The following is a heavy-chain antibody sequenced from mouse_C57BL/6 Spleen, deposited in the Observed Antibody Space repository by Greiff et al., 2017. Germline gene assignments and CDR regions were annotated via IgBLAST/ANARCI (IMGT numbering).Heavy chain of an antibody. D-gene: IGHD2-5*01. J-gene: IGHJ4*01. CDR3: ARDYSNYGAMDY. CDR2: ISYDGSN. CDR1: GYSITSGYY. Sequence: VQLKESGPGLVKPSQSLSLTCSVTGYSITSGYYWNWIRQFPGNKLEWMGYISYDGSNNYNPSLKNRISITRDTSKNQFFLKLNSVTTEDTATYYCARDYSNYGAMDYWGQGTSVTVSS. V-gene: IGHV3-6*01.